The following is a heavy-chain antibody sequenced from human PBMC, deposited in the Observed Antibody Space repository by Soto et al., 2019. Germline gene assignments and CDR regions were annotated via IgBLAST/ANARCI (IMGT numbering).Heavy chain of an antibody. CDR2: INHSGFT. CDR1: GGSFTGYY. Sequence: LSLTCDVSGGSFTGYYWSWIRQPPGKGLEWIGEINHSGFTNYNPSLTGRVTISQDTSKSQFSLKLSSLTAADTAFYFCARGHGRFAHWGQGTLVTVSS. V-gene: IGHV4-34*01. CDR3: ARGHGRFAH. J-gene: IGHJ4*02.